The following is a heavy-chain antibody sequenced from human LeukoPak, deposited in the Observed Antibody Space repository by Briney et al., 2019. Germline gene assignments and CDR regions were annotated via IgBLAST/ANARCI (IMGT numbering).Heavy chain of an antibody. D-gene: IGHD3-10*01. CDR1: GFTFSSYA. Sequence: GGSLRLSCAASGFTFSSYAMSWVRQAPGKGLEWVSAISGSGGSTYYADSVKGRFTISRDNSKNTLYLQMNSLRAEDTAVYYCAKNYYDSGSYWDAFDIWGQGTMVTVSS. V-gene: IGHV3-23*01. J-gene: IGHJ3*02. CDR3: AKNYYDSGSYWDAFDI. CDR2: ISGSGGST.